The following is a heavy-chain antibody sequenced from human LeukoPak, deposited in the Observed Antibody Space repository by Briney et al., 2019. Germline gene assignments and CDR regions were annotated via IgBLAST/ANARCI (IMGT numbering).Heavy chain of an antibody. Sequence: PSETLSLTCTVSGGSISSYYRSWIRQPPGKGLEWIGYIYTSGSTNYNPSLKSRVTISVDTSKNQFSLKLSSVTAADTAVYYCASSAGIDDNWFDPWGQGTLVTVSS. V-gene: IGHV4-4*09. J-gene: IGHJ5*02. CDR2: IYTSGST. D-gene: IGHD6-13*01. CDR3: ASSAGIDDNWFDP. CDR1: GGSISSYY.